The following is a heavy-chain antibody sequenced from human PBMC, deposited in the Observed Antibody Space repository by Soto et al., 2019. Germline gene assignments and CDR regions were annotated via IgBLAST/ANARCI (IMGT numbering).Heavy chain of an antibody. D-gene: IGHD5-18*01. CDR3: ARALTRGYSYGLSY. CDR2: INPNSGGT. Sequence: ASVNVSCKAAGYTFTGYYMHWVRQAPGQGLEWMGWINPNSGGTNYAQKFQGWVTMTRGTSISTAYMELSRLRSDDTAVYYCARALTRGYSYGLSYWGQGTLVTVSS. CDR1: GYTFTGYY. V-gene: IGHV1-2*04. J-gene: IGHJ4*02.